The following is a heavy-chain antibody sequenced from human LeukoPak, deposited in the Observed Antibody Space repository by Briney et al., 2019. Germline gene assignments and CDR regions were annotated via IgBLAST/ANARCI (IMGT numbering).Heavy chain of an antibody. Sequence: QTGGSLRLSCAASGFTFSSYDIHWVRQATGKGLEWVSGIGTAGEIYYPGSVKGRFTISRDNAKNSLFLQMNSLRAEDTAVYYCAKCRPKGSSTYYFDYWGQGTLVTVSS. CDR3: AKCRPKGSSTYYFDY. CDR1: GFTFSSYD. D-gene: IGHD6-6*01. J-gene: IGHJ4*02. CDR2: IGTAGEI. V-gene: IGHV3-13*01.